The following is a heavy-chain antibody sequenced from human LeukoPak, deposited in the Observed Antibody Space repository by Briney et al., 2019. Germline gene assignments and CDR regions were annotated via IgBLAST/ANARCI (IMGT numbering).Heavy chain of an antibody. CDR1: GYTFTSYD. Sequence: ASVKVSCKASGYTFTSYDINWVRQATGQGLEWMGWMNPNSGNTGYAQKFQGRVTITRNTSISTAYMELSSLRSEDTAVYHCARGGYDFWSGSDYYYYTDVWGKGTTVTVSS. V-gene: IGHV1-8*01. CDR2: MNPNSGNT. CDR3: ARGGYDFWSGSDYYYYTDV. D-gene: IGHD3-3*01. J-gene: IGHJ6*03.